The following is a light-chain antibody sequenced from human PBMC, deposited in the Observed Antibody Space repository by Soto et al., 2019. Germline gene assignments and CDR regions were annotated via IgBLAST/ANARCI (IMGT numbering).Light chain of an antibody. J-gene: IGLJ2*01. CDR3: HTYASTLSGLHVV. V-gene: IGLV1-40*01. CDR2: GHH. CDR1: ISNIGTDYG. Sequence: QSVLTQPPSVSGAPGQRVTISCTGSISNIGTDYGVHWYQHLPGTAPKVLIFGHHNPPSGVPDRFSCSKSGNSASLSITGLHAEDEADDYCHTYASTLSGLHVVFGGGTKLTVL.